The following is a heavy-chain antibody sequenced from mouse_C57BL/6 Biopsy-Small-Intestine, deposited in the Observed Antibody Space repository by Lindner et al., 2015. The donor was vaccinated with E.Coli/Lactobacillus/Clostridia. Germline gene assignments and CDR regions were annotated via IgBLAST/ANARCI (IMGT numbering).Heavy chain of an antibody. D-gene: IGHD2-3*01. V-gene: IGHV1-81*01. Sequence: SVKVSCKASGGTFSSYAISWVRQAPGQGLEWMGRIIPILGIANYAQKFQGRVTITADKSTSTAYMELSSLRSEDTAVYYCARVTEMATSFDYWGQGTLVTVSS. CDR2: IIPILGIA. J-gene: IGHJ4*01. CDR3: ARVTEMATSFDY. CDR1: GGTFSSYA.